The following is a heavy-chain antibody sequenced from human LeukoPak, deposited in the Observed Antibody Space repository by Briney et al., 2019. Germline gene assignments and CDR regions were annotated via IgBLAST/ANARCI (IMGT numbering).Heavy chain of an antibody. CDR1: GFTFSDYY. D-gene: IGHD2-2*01. V-gene: IGHV3-11*01. J-gene: IGHJ3*02. CDR3: ARDWAAIEGPTTIGAFDI. Sequence: GGSLRLSCAASGFTFSDYYMSWIRQAPGKGLECVSYTSSSGTTRYYADSVKGRFTISRDNAKTSLYLQVNSLRAEDTAVYYCARDWAAIEGPTTIGAFDIWGQGTVVTVSS. CDR2: TSSSGTTR.